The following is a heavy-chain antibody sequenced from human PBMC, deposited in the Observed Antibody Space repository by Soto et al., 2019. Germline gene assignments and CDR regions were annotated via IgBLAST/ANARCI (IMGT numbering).Heavy chain of an antibody. CDR2: INPNSGGT. CDR3: ARAGDIVVVPAAMPFDY. Sequence: ASVKVSCKASGYTFTGYYMHWVRQAPGQGLEWMGWINPNSGGTNYAQKFQGWVTMTRDTSISTAYMELSRLRSDDTAVYYCARAGDIVVVPAAMPFDYWGQGTLVTVS. D-gene: IGHD2-2*01. CDR1: GYTFTGYY. J-gene: IGHJ4*02. V-gene: IGHV1-2*04.